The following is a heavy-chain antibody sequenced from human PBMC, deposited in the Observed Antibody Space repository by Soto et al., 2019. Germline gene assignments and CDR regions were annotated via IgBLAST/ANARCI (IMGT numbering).Heavy chain of an antibody. CDR1: GFTFRDYG. D-gene: IGHD3-10*01. J-gene: IGHJ5*02. CDR2: IWYDGSYK. Sequence: PGGSLRLSCEASGFTFRDYGMHWVRQAPGEGLEWVAVIWYDGSYKYNGDSVKGRFTISRDNSKNTLFLQINSLRAEDTAVYYCAKDIHTMEPSWGPGTLVTVS. CDR3: AKDIHTMEPS. V-gene: IGHV3-33*06.